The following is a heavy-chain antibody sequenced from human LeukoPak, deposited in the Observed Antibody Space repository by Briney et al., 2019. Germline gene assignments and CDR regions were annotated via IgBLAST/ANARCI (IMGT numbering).Heavy chain of an antibody. D-gene: IGHD3-3*01. CDR1: GDSIRSYY. Sequence: SETLSLTCTVSGDSIRSYYWSWIRQPPGKGLEWIGDIYYSGSTNYNPSLKSRVTISIDMSKNQFSLKLNSVTAADTAVYYCARDRAEEGFLVPWYFDLWGRGTLVTVSS. CDR3: ARDRAEEGFLVPWYFDL. CDR2: IYYSGST. V-gene: IGHV4-59*01. J-gene: IGHJ2*01.